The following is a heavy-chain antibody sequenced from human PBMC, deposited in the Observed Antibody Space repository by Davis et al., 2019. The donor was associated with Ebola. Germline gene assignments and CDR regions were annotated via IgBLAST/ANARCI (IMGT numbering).Heavy chain of an antibody. CDR3: ARIVNNYYDSSGPF. V-gene: IGHV3-21*01. Sequence: GESLKISCAASGFTFSSYSMNWVRQAPGKGLEWVSSISSSSSYIYYADSVKGRFTISRDNAKNSLYLQMNSLRAEDTAVYYCARIVNNYYDSSGPFWGQGTLVTVSS. CDR1: GFTFSSYS. CDR2: ISSSSSYI. J-gene: IGHJ4*02. D-gene: IGHD3-22*01.